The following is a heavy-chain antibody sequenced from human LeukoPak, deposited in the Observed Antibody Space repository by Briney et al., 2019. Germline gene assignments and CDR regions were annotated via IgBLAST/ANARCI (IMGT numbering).Heavy chain of an antibody. Sequence: SETLSLTCTVSGGSISSYYWSWIRQPAGKGLEWIGRIYTSGSTNYNPSLKSRVTMSVDTSKNQFSLKLSSVTAADTAVYYCAREYYDFWSASSYWFDPWGQGTLVTVSS. CDR3: AREYYDFWSASSYWFDP. J-gene: IGHJ5*02. CDR2: IYTSGST. V-gene: IGHV4-4*07. D-gene: IGHD3-3*01. CDR1: GGSISSYY.